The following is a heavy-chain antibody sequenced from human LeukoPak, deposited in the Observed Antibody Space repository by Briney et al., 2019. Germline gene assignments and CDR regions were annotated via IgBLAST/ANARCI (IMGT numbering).Heavy chain of an antibody. V-gene: IGHV3-66*01. CDR3: ARDTSSGYASA. D-gene: IGHD5-12*01. CDR1: GFTVSSNY. CDR2: IYSGGST. Sequence: PGGSLRLSCAASGFTVSSNYMSWVRQAPGKGLEWVSVIYSGGSTYYADSVKGRFTISRDNSKNTLSLQMNSLRAEDTAVYYCARDTSSGYASAWGQGTLVTVSS. J-gene: IGHJ4*02.